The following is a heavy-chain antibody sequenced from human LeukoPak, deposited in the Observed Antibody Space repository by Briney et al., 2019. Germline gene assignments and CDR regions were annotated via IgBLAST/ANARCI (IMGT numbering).Heavy chain of an antibody. CDR1: GGTFSSYA. J-gene: IGHJ4*02. D-gene: IGHD5-18*01. Sequence: ASVKVSCKASGGTFSSYAISWVRQAPGQGLEWMGGIIPIFGTANYAQKFQGRVTITADESTSTAYMELSSLRSEDTAVYYCARDSGGGGYSYGLYYWGQGTLVTVPS. CDR2: IIPIFGTA. V-gene: IGHV1-69*13. CDR3: ARDSGGGGYSYGLYY.